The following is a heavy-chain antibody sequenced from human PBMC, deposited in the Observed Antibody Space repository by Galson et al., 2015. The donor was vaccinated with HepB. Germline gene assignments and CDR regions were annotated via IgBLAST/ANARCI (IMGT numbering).Heavy chain of an antibody. V-gene: IGHV3-74*01. CDR1: GFTFSSYW. D-gene: IGHD6-19*01. Sequence: SLRLSCAASGFTFSSYWMHWVRQAPGKGLVWVSRINSDGSSTSYADSVKGRFTISRDNAKNTLYLQMNSLRAEDTAVYYCARGPYGIAVAGKLLDYWGQGTLVTVSS. CDR3: ARGPYGIAVAGKLLDY. J-gene: IGHJ4*02. CDR2: INSDGSST.